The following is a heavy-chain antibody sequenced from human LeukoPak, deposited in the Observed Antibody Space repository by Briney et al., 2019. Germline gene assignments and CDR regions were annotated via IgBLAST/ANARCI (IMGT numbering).Heavy chain of an antibody. CDR1: GGSISSGYF. CDR3: TRRYYAYYYMDV. J-gene: IGHJ6*03. CDR2: IYHSGST. Sequence: SETLSLTCTVSGGSISSGYFWGWIRQPPGKGLEWIGNIYHSGSTHYNPSLESRVTISVDTSKNQFSLKLSSVTAADTAGYYCTRRYYAYYYMDVWGKGTTVTVSS. V-gene: IGHV4-38-2*02. D-gene: IGHD3-16*01.